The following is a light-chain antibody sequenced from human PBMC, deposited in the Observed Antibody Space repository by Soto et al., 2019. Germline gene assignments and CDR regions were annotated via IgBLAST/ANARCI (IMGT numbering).Light chain of an antibody. V-gene: IGLV2-23*02. CDR1: SSDVGNFNL. J-gene: IGLJ1*01. CDR3: CSYRGSGAYV. Sequence: QSVLTKPASVSGSPGQSITISCTGTSSDVGNFNLVSWYRRHPDKAPKLMIYEVTKRPAGVSNRFSAYKSGNTASLTRSGRQAEDEADYYCCSYRGSGAYVFGTGTKVNVL. CDR2: EVT.